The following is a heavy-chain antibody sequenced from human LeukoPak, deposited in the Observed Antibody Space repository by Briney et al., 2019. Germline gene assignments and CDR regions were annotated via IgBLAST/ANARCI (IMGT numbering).Heavy chain of an antibody. CDR2: ISYDGSNK. Sequence: GGSLRLSCAASGFTFSSYAMPWVRQAPGKGLEWVAVISYDGSNKYYADSVKGRLTISRDNSKNTLYLQMNSLRAEDTAVYYCARDQGYYYYYYGMDVWGQGTTVTASS. J-gene: IGHJ6*02. CDR3: ARDQGYYYYYYGMDV. CDR1: GFTFSSYA. V-gene: IGHV3-30-3*01.